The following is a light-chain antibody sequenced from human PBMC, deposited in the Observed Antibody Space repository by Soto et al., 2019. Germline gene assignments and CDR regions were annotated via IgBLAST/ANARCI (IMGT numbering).Light chain of an antibody. V-gene: IGKV1-12*01. J-gene: IGKJ4*01. CDR1: QNINTW. Sequence: DIQMTQSPSSVSASVGDRVTITCRASQNINTWLAWYQQRPGKAPKLLIYGASSLQSGVPSRFSGSGSGTDFTLTISSLQPEDFATYYCQQTNSFLTLTFGGGTKVAIK. CDR3: QQTNSFLTLT. CDR2: GAS.